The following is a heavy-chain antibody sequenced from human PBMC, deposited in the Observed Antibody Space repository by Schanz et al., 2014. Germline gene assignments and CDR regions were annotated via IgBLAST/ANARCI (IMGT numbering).Heavy chain of an antibody. CDR3: AKDVRPVANTEHFYYMDV. J-gene: IGHJ6*02. D-gene: IGHD6-19*01. V-gene: IGHV3-23*01. CDR1: GFTFSTYA. CDR2: INGNGGIT. Sequence: EVQLLESGGALVQPGGSLRLSCSASGFTFSTYAMSWVRQAPGKGLEWVSAINGNGGITYYADPVKGRFTISRDNSKNTLYLQMNSVRAEDTAVYYCAKDVRPVANTEHFYYMDVWGQGTTVTVSS.